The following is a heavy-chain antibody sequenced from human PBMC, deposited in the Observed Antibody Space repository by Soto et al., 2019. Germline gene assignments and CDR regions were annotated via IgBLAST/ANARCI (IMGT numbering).Heavy chain of an antibody. D-gene: IGHD5-12*01. Sequence: PSETLSLTCTVSGGSISYYYWGWIRQPPGKGLEWIGSIYYSGNTHYNPSLKSRVTISVDTSMNQFSLNLDSVTAVDSAVYYCVRGGYVHAFDYWGQGAIVTVYS. CDR1: GGSISYYY. J-gene: IGHJ4*02. CDR2: IYYSGNT. CDR3: VRGGYVHAFDY. V-gene: IGHV4-59*01.